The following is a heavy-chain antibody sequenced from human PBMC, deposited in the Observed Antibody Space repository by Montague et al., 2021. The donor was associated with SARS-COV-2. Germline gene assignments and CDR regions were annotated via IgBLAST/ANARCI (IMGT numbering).Heavy chain of an antibody. Sequence: SETLSLTCAVYGGSFSGYYWSWIRQPPGKGLEWIGEINHNGSTNXNPSLKGRVTISVDTSKNQFSLKLSSVTAADTAVYYCARANGYYFDYWGQGTLVTVSS. J-gene: IGHJ4*02. CDR3: ARANGYYFDY. CDR1: GGSFSGYY. D-gene: IGHD2-8*01. CDR2: INHNGST. V-gene: IGHV4-34*01.